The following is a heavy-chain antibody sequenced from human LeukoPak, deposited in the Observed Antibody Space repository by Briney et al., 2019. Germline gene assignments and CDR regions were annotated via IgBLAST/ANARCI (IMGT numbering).Heavy chain of an antibody. D-gene: IGHD2-2*01. CDR1: GGTFSIYA. CDR3: ARVGSRHCSSTSCLDY. CDR2: IIPIFGTA. V-gene: IGHV1-69*06. J-gene: IGHJ4*02. Sequence: ASVTVSCKPSGGTFSIYAISWVRQAPGQGLEWMGGIIPIFGTANYAQKFQGRVTITADKSTSTAYIELSSLRSEDTDMYYCARVGSRHCSSTSCLDYWGQGTLVTVSS.